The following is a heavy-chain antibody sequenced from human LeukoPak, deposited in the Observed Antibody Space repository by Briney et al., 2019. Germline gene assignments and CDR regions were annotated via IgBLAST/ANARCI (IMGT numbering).Heavy chain of an antibody. D-gene: IGHD1-26*01. CDR1: GFTFSSYA. Sequence: GGSLRLSCAASGFTFSSYAMSWVRQAPGKGLEWVSAISGSGGSTYYADSVKGRFTISRDNSKNTLYLQMNSLRAEDTAVYYCAKGRHPNGVGATHFDYWGQGTLVTVSS. V-gene: IGHV3-23*01. CDR3: AKGRHPNGVGATHFDY. CDR2: ISGSGGST. J-gene: IGHJ4*02.